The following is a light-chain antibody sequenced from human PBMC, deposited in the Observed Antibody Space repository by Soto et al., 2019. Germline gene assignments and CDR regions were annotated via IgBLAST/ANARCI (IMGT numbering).Light chain of an antibody. Sequence: QSVLTQPPSVSAAPGQKVPIFCSGSSSHSGNNYVSWYQQLPGTAPKLLIYENNKRPSGIPDRFSGSKSGTSATLGITGLQTGDEADYYCGTWDSSLSVWVFGGGTKLTVL. CDR1: SSHSGNNY. CDR2: ENN. J-gene: IGLJ3*02. CDR3: GTWDSSLSVWV. V-gene: IGLV1-51*02.